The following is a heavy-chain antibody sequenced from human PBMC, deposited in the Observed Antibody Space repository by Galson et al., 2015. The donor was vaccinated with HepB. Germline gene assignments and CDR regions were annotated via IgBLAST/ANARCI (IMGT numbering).Heavy chain of an antibody. CDR3: SASSYSDYQDILGY. CDR2: IRSKAKTSAT. D-gene: IGHD4-11*01. V-gene: IGHV3-73*01. Sequence: SLRLSCAASGFTFSDSAVHWVRQASGRGLEWVGRIRSKAKTSATAYAASVRDRFTISRDDSKNTAYLLMNSLRAEDTAVYYCSASSYSDYQDILGYWGRGTLVTVSS. CDR1: GFTFSDSA. J-gene: IGHJ4*02.